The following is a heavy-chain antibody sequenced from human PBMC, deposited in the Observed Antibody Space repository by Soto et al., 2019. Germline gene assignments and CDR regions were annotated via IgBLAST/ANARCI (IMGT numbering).Heavy chain of an antibody. CDR2: LNAGNDNT. J-gene: IGHJ6*02. Sequence: QVQLVQSGAEVKKPGASAKVSCKASGYTFTTYVMHWVRQAPGQRLEWMGWLNAGNDNTEYSQKLQGRVTITRDTSASTVYMELSSLSSEDTAVYYCARVGQNYYGMDVWGQGTTVTVSS. V-gene: IGHV1-3*01. CDR3: ARVGQNYYGMDV. D-gene: IGHD3-3*01. CDR1: GYTFTTYV.